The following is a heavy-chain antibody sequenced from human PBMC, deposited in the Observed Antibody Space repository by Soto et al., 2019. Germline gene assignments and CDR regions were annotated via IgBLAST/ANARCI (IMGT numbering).Heavy chain of an antibody. J-gene: IGHJ6*03. V-gene: IGHV3-7*01. Sequence: GKGLEWVANIKQDGSEKYYVDSVKGRFTISRDNAKNSLYLQMNSLRAEDTAVYYCARVSSAGTEAALHYDCSDMAVWGNGTTDTVTS. CDR2: IKQDGSEK. CDR3: ARVSSAGTEAALHYDCSDMAV. D-gene: IGHD2-21*02.